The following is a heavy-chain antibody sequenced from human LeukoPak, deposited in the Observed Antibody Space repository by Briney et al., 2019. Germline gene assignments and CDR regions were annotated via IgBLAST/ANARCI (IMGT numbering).Heavy chain of an antibody. Sequence: ASVKVSCKASGYTFTGYYMHWVRQAPGQGLEWMGWINPNSGGTNYAQKFQGRVTMTRDTSISTAYMELSRLRSDDTAVYYCARDYHGDYGWFDPWGQGTLVTVSS. CDR3: ARDYHGDYGWFDP. CDR2: INPNSGGT. CDR1: GYTFTGYY. J-gene: IGHJ5*02. D-gene: IGHD4-17*01. V-gene: IGHV1-2*02.